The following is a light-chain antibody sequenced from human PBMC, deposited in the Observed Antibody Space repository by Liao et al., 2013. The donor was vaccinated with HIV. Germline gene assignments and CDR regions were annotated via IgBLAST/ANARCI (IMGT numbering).Light chain of an antibody. CDR1: NIGSKS. Sequence: SYELTQPPSVSVAPGKTARITCGGNNIGSKSVHWYQQKPGQAPVVVIYYDSDRPSGIPERFSGSSSGTTVTLTINGVQAEDGADYYCQSADSSGSDVVFGGGTKLTVL. V-gene: IGLV3-21*01. J-gene: IGLJ2*01. CDR3: QSADSSGSDVV. CDR2: YDS.